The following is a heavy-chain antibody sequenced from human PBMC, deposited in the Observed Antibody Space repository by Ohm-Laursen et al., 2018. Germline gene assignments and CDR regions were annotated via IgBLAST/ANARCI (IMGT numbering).Heavy chain of an antibody. CDR2: MTSSGSYI. Sequence: SLRLSCAASGFTFSSYSMNWVRQAPGKGLEWVSFMTSSGSYIYYADSVKGRFTISRDNAKNSLYLQMNSLRDEDTAVYYCASRPPGLWFGPFDPWGQGTLVTVSS. J-gene: IGHJ5*02. CDR1: GFTFSSYS. D-gene: IGHD3-10*01. V-gene: IGHV3-21*01. CDR3: ASRPPGLWFGPFDP.